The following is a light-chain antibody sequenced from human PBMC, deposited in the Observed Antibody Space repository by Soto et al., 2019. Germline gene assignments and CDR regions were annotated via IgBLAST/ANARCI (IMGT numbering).Light chain of an antibody. CDR2: DAS. CDR1: QSVSSY. V-gene: IGKV3-11*01. Sequence: EIVLTQSPATLSLSPGERATLSCRASQSVSSYLAWYQQKPGQAPRLLIYDASNRATGIPARFSGSGSGTDFTLTISSLEPEDFAVYYCQQRSNWPPMYTFGQGT. CDR3: QQRSNWPPMYT. J-gene: IGKJ2*01.